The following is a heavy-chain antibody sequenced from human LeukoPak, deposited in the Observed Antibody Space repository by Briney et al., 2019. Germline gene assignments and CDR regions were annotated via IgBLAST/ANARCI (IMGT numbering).Heavy chain of an antibody. CDR3: ARGLQYQLLKALRYYYMDV. Sequence: SVKVACKASGGTFSSHAIAWVRQAPGQGPEWMGGIIPISGTADYAQKFQGRVTITTDQSTSTAYMELSSLTSDDTAVYYCARGLQYQLLKALRYYYMDVWGEGTTVTVSS. J-gene: IGHJ6*03. CDR1: GGTFSSHA. D-gene: IGHD2-2*01. CDR2: IIPISGTA. V-gene: IGHV1-69*05.